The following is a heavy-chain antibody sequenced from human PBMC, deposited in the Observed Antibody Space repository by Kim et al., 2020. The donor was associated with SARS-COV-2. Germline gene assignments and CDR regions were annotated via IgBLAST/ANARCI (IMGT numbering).Heavy chain of an antibody. CDR1: GFTFSTYW. CDR2: MDPDRSTI. J-gene: IGHJ4*02. CDR3: VRGTIAPAGTDY. D-gene: IGHD6-13*01. Sequence: GGSLRLSCTVSGFTFSTYWMHWVRQAPGKGLVWVSRMDPDRSTINYADSVKGRFTISRDNAKNTLYLQMTSLRAEDTALYYCVRGTIAPAGTDYWGRGTLVTVSS. V-gene: IGHV3-74*01.